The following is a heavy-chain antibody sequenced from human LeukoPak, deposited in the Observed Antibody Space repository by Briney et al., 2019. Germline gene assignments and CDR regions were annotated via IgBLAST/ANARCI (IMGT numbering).Heavy chain of an antibody. Sequence: GGSLRLSCAASGFTFSSYGMSWVRQAPGKGLEWVSAISATGGTTYYADSVKGRFTISRDNSKNTLYLQMNSLRAEDTAVYYCAGGPKQQLLWGRASNGFDPWGQGTLVTVSS. D-gene: IGHD2-2*01. CDR1: GFTFSSYG. J-gene: IGHJ5*02. CDR2: ISATGGTT. V-gene: IGHV3-23*01. CDR3: AGGPKQQLLWGRASNGFDP.